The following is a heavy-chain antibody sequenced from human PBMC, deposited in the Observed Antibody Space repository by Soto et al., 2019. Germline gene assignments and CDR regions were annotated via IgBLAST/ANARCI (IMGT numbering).Heavy chain of an antibody. J-gene: IGHJ4*02. CDR2: IYYSVST. CDR1: GGSISNSTYY. D-gene: IGHD3-9*01. CDR3: ASVITGYYRDY. V-gene: IGHV4-39*01. Sequence: SETLSLTCIVSGGSISNSTYYWGWIRQSPGKGLEWIGSIYYSVSTYYNPSLKSRVTISVDTSKNQFSLKLSSVTAADTAMYYCASVITGYYRDYWGQGTLVTVSS.